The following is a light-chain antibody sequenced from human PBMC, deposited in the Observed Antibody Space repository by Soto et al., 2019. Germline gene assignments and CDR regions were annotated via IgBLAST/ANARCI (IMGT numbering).Light chain of an antibody. J-gene: IGLJ3*02. V-gene: IGLV4-69*01. CDR3: QTWGTGINWV. Sequence: QPVLTQSPSASASLGASVKLTCTLSSGHSSYAIAWHQQQPEKGPGYLMKLNSDGSHSKGDGIPDRFSGSSSGAERSLTISSLQSEDEADYYCQTWGTGINWVFGGGTKLTVL. CDR1: SGHSSYA. CDR2: LNSDGSH.